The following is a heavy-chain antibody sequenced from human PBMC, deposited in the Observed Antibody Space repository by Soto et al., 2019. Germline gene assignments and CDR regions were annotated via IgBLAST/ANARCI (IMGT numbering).Heavy chain of an antibody. CDR3: ASPGGVPVEFDY. Sequence: GGSLRLSCATSGFSFSTYGVHWVRQAPGKGLEWVATMSYDGSNKFYGDSVKGRFTISRDNSKNSLYLQMNSLRAEDTAVYYCASPGGVPVEFDYWGQGTLVTVSS. V-gene: IGHV3-30*03. J-gene: IGHJ4*02. D-gene: IGHD3-16*01. CDR1: GFSFSTYG. CDR2: MSYDGSNK.